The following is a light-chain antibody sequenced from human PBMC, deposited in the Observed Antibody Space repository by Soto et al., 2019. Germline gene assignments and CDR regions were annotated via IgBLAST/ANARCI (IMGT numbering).Light chain of an antibody. J-gene: IGKJ5*01. V-gene: IGKV3-11*01. CDR1: QSVSSY. CDR2: DAS. CDR3: QQRSNWPLIT. Sequence: IVLTQSPATLSLSPGERATLSFSASQSVSSYLAWYQQKPGQAPRLLIYDASNRATGIPARFSGSGSGTDFTLTISSLEPEDFAVYYCQQRSNWPLITFGQGTRLEIK.